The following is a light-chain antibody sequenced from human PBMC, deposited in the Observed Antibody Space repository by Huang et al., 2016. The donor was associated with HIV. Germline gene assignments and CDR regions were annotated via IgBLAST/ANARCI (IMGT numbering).Light chain of an antibody. CDR2: GAS. V-gene: IGKV3-15*01. CDR3: QQYNNWWT. CDR1: QSVSSN. Sequence: IVMTQSPATLSVSPGERATLSCRASQSVSSNLAWYQQKPGQGPRLLIYGASTRATGIPARFSGSGSGTEFTLTISSLQSEDFAVYYCQQYNNWWTFGEGTKVEIK. J-gene: IGKJ1*01.